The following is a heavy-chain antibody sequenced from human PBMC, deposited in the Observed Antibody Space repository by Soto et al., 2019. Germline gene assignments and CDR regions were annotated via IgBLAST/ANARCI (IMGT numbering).Heavy chain of an antibody. CDR2: IYYSGST. D-gene: IGHD2-21*01. V-gene: IGHV4-30-4*01. CDR1: GGSISSGDYY. Sequence: NPSETLSLTCTVSGGSISSGDYYWSWIRQPPXKGLEWIGYIYYSGSTYYNPSLKSRVTISVDTSKNPFSLKLSSVTAAGSAGYYCARASAVKVINYRVTAFDIWGQGAMVTV. J-gene: IGHJ3*02. CDR3: ARASAVKVINYRVTAFDI.